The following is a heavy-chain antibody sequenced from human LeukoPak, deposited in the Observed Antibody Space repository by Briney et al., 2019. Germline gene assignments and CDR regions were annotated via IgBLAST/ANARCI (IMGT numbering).Heavy chain of an antibody. CDR2: INPNSGGT. CDR1: GYTFTGYY. V-gene: IGHV1-2*06. Sequence: ASVKVSCKASGYTFTGYYMHWVRLAPGQGLEWMGRINPNSGGTNYAQKFQGRVTMTRDTSISTAYMELSRLRSDDTAVYYCARDKRAYATWFDPWGQGTLVTVPS. CDR3: ARDKRAYATWFDP. J-gene: IGHJ5*02. D-gene: IGHD2-8*01.